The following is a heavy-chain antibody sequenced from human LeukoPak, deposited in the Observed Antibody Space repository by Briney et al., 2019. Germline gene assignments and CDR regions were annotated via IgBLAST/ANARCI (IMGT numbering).Heavy chain of an antibody. CDR2: IWYDGSNK. J-gene: IGHJ4*02. D-gene: IGHD2-2*01. CDR3: ARNGAVVVPAAPIDY. Sequence: GGSLRLSCAASGFTFSSYGMHWVRQAPGKGLEWVAVIWYDGSNKYYADSVKGRFTISRDNSKNTLYLQMNSLRAEDTAVYYCARNGAVVVPAAPIDYWGQGTLVTVSS. V-gene: IGHV3-33*01. CDR1: GFTFSSYG.